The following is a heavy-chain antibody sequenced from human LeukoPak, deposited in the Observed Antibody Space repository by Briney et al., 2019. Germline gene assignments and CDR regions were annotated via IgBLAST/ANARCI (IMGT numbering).Heavy chain of an antibody. CDR2: ISSSGSTI. CDR3: ARDDILTGPWGY. CDR1: GFTFSSYE. J-gene: IGHJ4*02. V-gene: IGHV3-48*03. D-gene: IGHD3-9*01. Sequence: EGSLRLSCAASGFTFSSYEMNWVRQAPGKGLEWVSYISSSGSTIYYADSVKGRFTISRDNAKNSLYLQMNSLRAEDTAVYYCARDDILTGPWGYWGQGTLVTVSS.